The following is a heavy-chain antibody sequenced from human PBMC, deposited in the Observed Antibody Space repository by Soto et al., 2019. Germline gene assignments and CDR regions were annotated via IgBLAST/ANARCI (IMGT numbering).Heavy chain of an antibody. Sequence: QVQLQESGPGLVKPSQTLSLTCTVSGGSISGSDYYWSWIRQPPGKGLEGIGYIYSTGSTNYNPSLKSRVIISIDASKNQFFLNLSSVTAADTAVYYCARDPRGYFDDWGQGALVTVSS. D-gene: IGHD3-10*01. CDR1: GGSISGSDYY. J-gene: IGHJ4*02. CDR2: IYSTGST. V-gene: IGHV4-30-4*01. CDR3: ARDPRGYFDD.